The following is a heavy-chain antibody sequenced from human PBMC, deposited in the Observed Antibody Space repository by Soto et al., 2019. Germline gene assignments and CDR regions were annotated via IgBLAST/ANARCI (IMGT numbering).Heavy chain of an antibody. CDR3: AKDLYPDYYGSGSGGDWFDP. CDR1: GFTFSSYA. J-gene: IGHJ5*02. D-gene: IGHD3-10*01. CDR2: ISGSGGST. V-gene: IGHV3-23*01. Sequence: EVQLLESGGGLVQPGGSLRLSCAASGFTFSSYAMSWVRQAPGKGLEWVSAISGSGGSTYYADSVKGRFTISRDNSKNTLYLQMNSLRVEDTAVYYCAKDLYPDYYGSGSGGDWFDPWGQGTLVTVSS.